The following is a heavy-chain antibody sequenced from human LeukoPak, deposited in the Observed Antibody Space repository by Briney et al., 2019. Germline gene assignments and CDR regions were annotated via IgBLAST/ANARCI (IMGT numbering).Heavy chain of an antibody. V-gene: IGHV1-69*05. D-gene: IGHD1-20*01. J-gene: IGHJ4*02. Sequence: GASVKVSCKASGGTFSSYAISWVRQAPGQGLEWMGRIIPIFGTANYAQKFQGRVTITTDDSTSTAYMELSSLRSEDTAVYYCARGDNWNDDFDYWGQGTLVTVSS. CDR2: IIPIFGTA. CDR1: GGTFSSYA. CDR3: ARGDNWNDDFDY.